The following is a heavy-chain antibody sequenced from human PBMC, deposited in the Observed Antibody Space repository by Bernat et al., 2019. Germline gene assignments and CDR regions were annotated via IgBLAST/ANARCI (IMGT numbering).Heavy chain of an antibody. CDR2: IYYSGST. CDR1: GGSISSYY. CDR3: ASVGGYSSGYLDY. J-gene: IGHJ4*02. V-gene: IGHV4-59*01. D-gene: IGHD6-19*01. Sequence: QVQLQESGPGLVKPSETLSLTCTVSGGSISSYYWSWIRQPPGKGLEWIGYIYYSGSTNYNPSLKSRVTISVDTSKNQFSLKLSSVTAADTAVYYCASVGGYSSGYLDYWGQGTLVTVSS.